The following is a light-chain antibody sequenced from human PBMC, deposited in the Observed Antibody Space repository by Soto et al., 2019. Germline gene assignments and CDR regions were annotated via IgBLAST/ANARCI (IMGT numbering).Light chain of an antibody. J-gene: IGKJ1*01. CDR1: QSVNNNF. V-gene: IGKV3-20*01. CDR3: QQYGNSPAT. CDR2: GAS. Sequence: EIVLTQSPATLSMSPGERASLFCRASQSVNNNFIAWYQQRPGQAPRLLVFGASSRAAGIPERFSGSGSGTDFALTVSRLEPEDFAVYYCQQYGNSPATFGQGTKVDIK.